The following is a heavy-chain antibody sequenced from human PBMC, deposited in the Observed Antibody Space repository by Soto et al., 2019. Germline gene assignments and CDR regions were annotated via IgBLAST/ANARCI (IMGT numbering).Heavy chain of an antibody. Sequence: PGGSLRLSCAASGFTFSNYGMHWVRQAPGKGLEWVAVIWYDGSNKYYADSVKGRFTISRDNSKNTLYLQMNSLRAEDTAVYYCARDGYCSGGSCYSVPVFDYWGQGTLVTSPQ. V-gene: IGHV3-33*01. CDR1: GFTFSNYG. CDR2: IWYDGSNK. D-gene: IGHD2-15*01. J-gene: IGHJ4*02. CDR3: ARDGYCSGGSCYSVPVFDY.